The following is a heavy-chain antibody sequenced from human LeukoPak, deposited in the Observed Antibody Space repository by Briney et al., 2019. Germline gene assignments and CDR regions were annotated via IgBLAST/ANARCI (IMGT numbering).Heavy chain of an antibody. CDR2: IYHSGNT. CDR3: ARNTLYFDY. CDR1: GFSITSDYY. J-gene: IGHJ4*02. Sequence: SETLSLTCTVSGFSITSDYYWGWIRQPPGKGLEWIGTIYHSGNTYYNPSLLGRVTISVDTSKNQFSLKLSSVTAADTAVYYCARNTLYFDYWGQGTLVTVSS. V-gene: IGHV4-38-2*02. D-gene: IGHD2-2*02.